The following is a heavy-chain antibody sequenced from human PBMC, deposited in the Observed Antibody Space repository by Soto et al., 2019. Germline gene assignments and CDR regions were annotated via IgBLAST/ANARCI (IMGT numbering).Heavy chain of an antibody. J-gene: IGHJ6*02. CDR2: IIPIFGTA. Sequence: QVQLVQSGAEVKKPGSSVKVSCKASGGTFSSYAISWVRQAPGQGLEWMGGIIPIFGTANYAQKFQGRVTLTADESTSTAYMELSSLRSEATAVYYCARVIILSGRYCYSGMDVWGQGTTVTVSS. CDR1: GGTFSSYA. D-gene: IGHD1-26*01. CDR3: ARVIILSGRYCYSGMDV. V-gene: IGHV1-69*12.